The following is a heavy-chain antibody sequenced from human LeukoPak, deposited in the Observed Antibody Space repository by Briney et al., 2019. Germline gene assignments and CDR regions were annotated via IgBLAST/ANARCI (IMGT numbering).Heavy chain of an antibody. J-gene: IGHJ4*02. Sequence: GASVKVSCKASGGTFSSYAISWVRQAPGQGLEWMGGIIPIFGTANYAQKFQGRVTITADESTSTAYMELSSLRSEDTAVYYCARVGFSYYDSSGYQYYFDYWGQGTLVTVSS. CDR1: GGTFSSYA. CDR3: ARVGFSYYDSSGYQYYFDY. V-gene: IGHV1-69*01. D-gene: IGHD3-22*01. CDR2: IIPIFGTA.